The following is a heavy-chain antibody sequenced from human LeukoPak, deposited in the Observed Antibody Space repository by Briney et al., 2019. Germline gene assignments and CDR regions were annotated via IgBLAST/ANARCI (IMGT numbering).Heavy chain of an antibody. CDR2: ISHTGNT. J-gene: IGHJ4*02. CDR3: ARGGYSGYVTGGLFDY. V-gene: IGHV4-34*01. Sequence: SETLSLTCAVSDVSFTNYYWTWIRQSPGKGLEWLGEISHTGNTHYNPSLKSRVTISVDTSKNEFSLKLSSVTAADTAVYYCARGGYSGYVTGGLFDYWGQGTLVTVSS. CDR1: DVSFTNYY. D-gene: IGHD5-12*01.